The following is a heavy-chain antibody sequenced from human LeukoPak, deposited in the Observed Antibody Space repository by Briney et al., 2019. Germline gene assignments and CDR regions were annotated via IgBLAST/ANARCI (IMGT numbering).Heavy chain of an antibody. CDR3: ARDRSMVRGESGH. J-gene: IGHJ4*02. CDR2: ISTYNGNT. Sequence: ASVTVSCKASGYTFTSYGITWVRQAPGQGLEWMGWISTYNGNTNYAQNLQDRLTMTTDASTSTTYMELRSLRSDDTAVYYCARDRSMVRGESGHWGQGTLVTVSS. CDR1: GYTFTSYG. V-gene: IGHV1-18*01. D-gene: IGHD3-10*01.